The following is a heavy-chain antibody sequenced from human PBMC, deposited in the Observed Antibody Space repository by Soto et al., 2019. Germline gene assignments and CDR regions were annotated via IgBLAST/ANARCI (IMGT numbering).Heavy chain of an antibody. J-gene: IGHJ5*02. CDR1: GYSFTSYW. Sequence: GECLKISCKGSGYSFTSYWIGWVRQMPGKGLEWMGIIYPGDSDTRYSPSFQGQVTISADKSISTAYLQWSSLTAADTAVYYCARAQFYSGSGNYHNLMFDPWGQGTQVTVSS. CDR3: ARAQFYSGSGNYHNLMFDP. D-gene: IGHD3-10*01. V-gene: IGHV5-51*03. CDR2: IYPGDSDT.